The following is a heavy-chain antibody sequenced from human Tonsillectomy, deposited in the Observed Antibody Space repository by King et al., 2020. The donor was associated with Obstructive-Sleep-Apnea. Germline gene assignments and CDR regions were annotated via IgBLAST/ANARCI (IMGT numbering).Heavy chain of an antibody. J-gene: IGHJ6*02. D-gene: IGHD5-12*01. V-gene: IGHV3-30*18. Sequence: VQLVESGGGVVQPGRSLRLSCAASGFTFSSYGMHWVRQAPGKGLEWVAVISYDGSNKSYADSVQGRFTISRDNSKNPLYLQMNSLDSEDTAVYYCAKDGSGYDIYYYYYYGMDVWGQGTTVTVSS. CDR3: AKDGSGYDIYYYYYYGMDV. CDR2: ISYDGSNK. CDR1: GFTFSSYG.